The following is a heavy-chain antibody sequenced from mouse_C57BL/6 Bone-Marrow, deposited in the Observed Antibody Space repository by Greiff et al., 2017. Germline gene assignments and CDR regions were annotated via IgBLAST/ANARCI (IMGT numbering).Heavy chain of an antibody. CDR3: ARPYYSNSWYFDV. V-gene: IGHV1-55*01. CDR2: IYPGSGST. D-gene: IGHD2-5*01. Sequence: QVHVKQPGAELVKPGASVKMSCKASGYTFTSYWITWVKQRPGQGLEWIGDIYPGSGSTNYNEKFKSKATLTVDTSSSTAYMQLSSLTSEDSAVYYCARPYYSNSWYFDVWGTGTTVTVSS. CDR1: GYTFTSYW. J-gene: IGHJ1*03.